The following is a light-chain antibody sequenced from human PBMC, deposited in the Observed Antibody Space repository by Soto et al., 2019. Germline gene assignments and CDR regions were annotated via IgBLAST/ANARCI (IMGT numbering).Light chain of an antibody. Sequence: IQMTQAPSTLSSSVVDRVTITCRASQSISSWLAWYQQKPGKAPKLLIYDASTLQSGVPSRYSGSGSGTEFTLTISNLQPDDFATYYCQHYNSYSEAFGQGTKVDI. J-gene: IGKJ1*01. CDR2: DAS. V-gene: IGKV1-5*01. CDR1: QSISSW. CDR3: QHYNSYSEA.